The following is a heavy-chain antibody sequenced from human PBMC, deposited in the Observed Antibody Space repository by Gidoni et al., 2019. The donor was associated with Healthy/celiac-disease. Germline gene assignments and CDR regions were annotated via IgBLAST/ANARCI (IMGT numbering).Heavy chain of an antibody. CDR3: AKDMGTGHGWVYYFDY. D-gene: IGHD6-19*01. CDR2: ISWNSGSI. Sequence: EVQLVESGGGLVQPGRSLRLSCAAPGFTLVDYAMHWVRQAPGKGLEWVSGISWNSGSIGYADSVKGRFTISRDNAKNSLYLQMNSLRAEDTALYYCAKDMGTGHGWVYYFDYWGQGTLVTVSS. CDR1: GFTLVDYA. J-gene: IGHJ4*02. V-gene: IGHV3-9*01.